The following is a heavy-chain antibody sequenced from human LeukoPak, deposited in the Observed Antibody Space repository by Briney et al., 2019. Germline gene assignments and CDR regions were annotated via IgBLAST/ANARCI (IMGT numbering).Heavy chain of an antibody. CDR2: IYPGDSDT. Sequence: TSGESLKISCKGSGYSFTSYWIGWVRQMPRKGLEWMGIIYPGDSDTRYSPSFQGQVTISADKSISTAYLQWSSLKASDTAMYYCARLPGSSSWLGWFDPWGQGTLVTVSS. V-gene: IGHV5-51*03. CDR1: GYSFTSYW. J-gene: IGHJ5*02. D-gene: IGHD6-13*01. CDR3: ARLPGSSSWLGWFDP.